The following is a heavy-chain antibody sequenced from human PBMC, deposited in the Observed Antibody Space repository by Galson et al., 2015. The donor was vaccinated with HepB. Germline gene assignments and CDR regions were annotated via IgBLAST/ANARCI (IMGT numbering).Heavy chain of an antibody. Sequence: SLRLSCAASGFAFSSYAMSWVRQAPGKGLEGVSSISDSGANTNYAESVKGRFTISRDNSRNTLYLQMNSLRAEDTAIYYCAKGVVIWSTGHYGMDVWGQGTTVTVSS. CDR1: GFAFSSYA. CDR2: ISDSGANT. CDR3: AKGVVIWSTGHYGMDV. D-gene: IGHD3-10*01. J-gene: IGHJ6*02. V-gene: IGHV3-23*01.